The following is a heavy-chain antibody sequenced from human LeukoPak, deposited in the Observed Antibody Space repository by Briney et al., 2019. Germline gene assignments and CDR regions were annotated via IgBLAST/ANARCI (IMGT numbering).Heavy chain of an antibody. CDR2: ISSDGTNT. Sequence: GGSLRLSCAASGFTFSSHWMHWVRQAPGKGLVWVSRISSDGTNTNYADSVKGRFTISRDNSKNTLYLQLNSLRVEDTAVYYCAKNRGAGSHYYYHMNVWGKGTTVTVSS. V-gene: IGHV3-74*01. CDR1: GFTFSSHW. D-gene: IGHD1-26*01. CDR3: AKNRGAGSHYYYHMNV. J-gene: IGHJ6*03.